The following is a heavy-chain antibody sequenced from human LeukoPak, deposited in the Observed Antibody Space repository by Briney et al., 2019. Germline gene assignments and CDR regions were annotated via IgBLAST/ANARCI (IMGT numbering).Heavy chain of an antibody. CDR2: LSTRGNT. V-gene: IGHV4-4*07. Sequence: PSETLSLTCSISGGSISSFYWSWLRQPAGKGLEWIGRLSTRGNTDYNPSLKSRVTLSVDTSNNQFSLKLTSVTAADTAVYYCARRYYDSSGFYYYYYMDVWGKGTTVTVSS. CDR1: GGSISSFY. CDR3: ARRYYDSSGFYYYYYMDV. D-gene: IGHD3-22*01. J-gene: IGHJ6*03.